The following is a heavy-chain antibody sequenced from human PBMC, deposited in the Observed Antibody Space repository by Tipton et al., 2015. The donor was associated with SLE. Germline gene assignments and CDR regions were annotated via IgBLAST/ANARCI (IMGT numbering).Heavy chain of an antibody. CDR2: ISYSGAT. Sequence: TLSLTCTVSGGSISSGNYYWDWIRQPPGKGLMLIGSISYSGATSYNPSLKSRVTISVDTSKNQVSLSLISVTAADTAVYYCARLTPWGYDYWGPGMLVTVSS. J-gene: IGHJ4*02. CDR3: ARLTPWGYDY. V-gene: IGHV4-39*07. CDR1: GGSISSGNYY. D-gene: IGHD7-27*01.